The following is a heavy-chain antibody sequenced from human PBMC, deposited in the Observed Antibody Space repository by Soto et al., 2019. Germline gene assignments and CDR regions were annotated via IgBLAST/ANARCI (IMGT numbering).Heavy chain of an antibody. D-gene: IGHD3-22*01. CDR3: AKDYYDSSGYYDY. CDR1: GFTFSSYA. CDR2: ISGSSGST. J-gene: IGHJ4*02. V-gene: IGHV3-23*01. Sequence: GGSLRLSCAASGFTFSSYAMSWVRQAPGKGLEWVSAISGSSGSTYYADSAKGRFTISRDNSKNTLYLQMNSLRAEDTAVYYCAKDYYDSSGYYDYWGQGTLVTVSS.